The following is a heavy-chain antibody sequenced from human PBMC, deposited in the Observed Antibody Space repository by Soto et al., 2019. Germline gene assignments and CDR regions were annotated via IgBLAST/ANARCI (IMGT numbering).Heavy chain of an antibody. CDR2: LYNTGST. J-gene: IGHJ4*02. Sequence: PSETLSLTCTVSGASISRYYWSWIRQSPGKGLEWIGYLYNTGSTNYNPSLKSRVTISVDTPKNQFSLKLSSVTAADTAVYYCAKNWNWGSLVHWGQGTLVTVSS. V-gene: IGHV4-4*08. CDR3: AKNWNWGSLVH. CDR1: GASISRYY. D-gene: IGHD7-27*01.